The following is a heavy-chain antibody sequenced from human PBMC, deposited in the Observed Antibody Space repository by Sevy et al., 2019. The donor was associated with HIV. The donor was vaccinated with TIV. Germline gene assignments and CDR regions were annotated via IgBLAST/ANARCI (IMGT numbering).Heavy chain of an antibody. Sequence: GGSLRLSCKGSGYSFTSYWIGWVRQMPGKGLEWMGIIYPGDSDTRYSPSFQGQVTISADKSNSTAYLQWSSLKASDTAMYYCARRAVVPAATVYYFDYWGQGTLVTVSS. J-gene: IGHJ4*02. D-gene: IGHD2-2*01. CDR1: GYSFTSYW. CDR3: ARRAVVPAATVYYFDY. V-gene: IGHV5-51*01. CDR2: IYPGDSDT.